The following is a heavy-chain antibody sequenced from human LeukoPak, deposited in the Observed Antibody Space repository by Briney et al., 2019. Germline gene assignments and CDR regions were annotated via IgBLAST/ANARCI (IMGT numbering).Heavy chain of an antibody. J-gene: IGHJ5*02. V-gene: IGHV4-59*12. CDR1: GCSISSYY. CDR3: ARETTGTTLHP. Sequence: SETLSLTCTVSGCSISSYYWSWIRQPPGKGLEWIGYIYHRGSPYYNPPLKSRVTISVDRSKNQLSLKLSSVTAADTAVYYCARETTGTTLHPWGQGTLVTVSS. CDR2: IYHRGSP. D-gene: IGHD1-1*01.